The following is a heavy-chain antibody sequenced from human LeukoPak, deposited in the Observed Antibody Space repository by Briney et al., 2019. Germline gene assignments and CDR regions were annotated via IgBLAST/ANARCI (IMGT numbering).Heavy chain of an antibody. D-gene: IGHD4-11*01. J-gene: IGHJ4*02. CDR2: ITTGDGNT. V-gene: IGHV3-23*01. CDR1: GFTFSSYT. Sequence: GGSLRLSCTASGFTFSSYTMTWVRQAPGKGLKWVSTITTGDGNTYYADSVGGRFTISRDNSKNTLFLQMNSLRDEDTAVYYCAKDLYSNYGPADYWGQGNLVTVSS. CDR3: AKDLYSNYGPADY.